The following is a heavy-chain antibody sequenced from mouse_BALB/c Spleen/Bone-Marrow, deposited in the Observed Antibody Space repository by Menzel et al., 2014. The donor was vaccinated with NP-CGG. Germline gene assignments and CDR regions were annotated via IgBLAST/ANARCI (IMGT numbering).Heavy chain of an antibody. CDR2: IYPGNGNA. Sequence: QVQLQQSGAELVRPGSSVKISCKASGYAFSTYWMNWVRQRPGQGLEWIGQIYPGNGNADYSGKFKDKATLTADKSSRTAYMHLSSLTSEDSAVYFCSRGGNYGTYWGQGTLVTVSA. J-gene: IGHJ3*01. D-gene: IGHD2-1*01. CDR1: GYAFSTYW. CDR3: SRGGNYGTY. V-gene: IGHV1-80*01.